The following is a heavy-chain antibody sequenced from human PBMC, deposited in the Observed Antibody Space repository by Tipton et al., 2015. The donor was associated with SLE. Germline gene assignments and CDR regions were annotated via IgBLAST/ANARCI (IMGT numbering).Heavy chain of an antibody. V-gene: IGHV1-3*04. D-gene: IGHD6-19*01. CDR3: ARDRQWLPDY. CDR1: GGTFTTYS. Sequence: QLVQSGAEVKKPGSSVKVSCKASGGTFTTYSMHWVRQDPGQRLEWMGSINIGNGNTLYPHKFQGRVTTTSDTSASTVYMELTSLRSEDTAVYYCARDRQWLPDYWGQGTLVTVSS. J-gene: IGHJ4*02. CDR2: INIGNGNT.